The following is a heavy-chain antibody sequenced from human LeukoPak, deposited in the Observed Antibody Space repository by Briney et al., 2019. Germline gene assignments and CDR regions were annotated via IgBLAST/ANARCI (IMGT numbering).Heavy chain of an antibody. D-gene: IGHD6-13*01. Sequence: GGSLRLSCAASGFTFSSYAMSWVRQAPGKELEWVSAISGSGGSTYYADSVKGRFTISRDNSKNALYLQMNSLRAEDTAVYYCAKSHIAAADALDYWGQGTLVTVSS. CDR1: GFTFSSYA. J-gene: IGHJ4*02. V-gene: IGHV3-23*01. CDR3: AKSHIAAADALDY. CDR2: ISGSGGST.